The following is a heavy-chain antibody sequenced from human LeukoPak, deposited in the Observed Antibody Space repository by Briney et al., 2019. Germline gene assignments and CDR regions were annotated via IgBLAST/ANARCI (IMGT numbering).Heavy chain of an antibody. J-gene: IGHJ6*02. CDR3: ARSLTRKMTTVIHYGMDV. V-gene: IGHV3-23*01. CDR2: ISGSGGST. CDR1: GFTFSSYA. Sequence: GGSLRLSCAASGFTFSSYAMSWVRQAPGKGLEWVSAISGSGGSTYYADSVKGRFTFSRDNSKNTLYLQMNSLRAEDTAVYYCARSLTRKMTTVIHYGMDVWGQGTTVTVSS. D-gene: IGHD4-11*01.